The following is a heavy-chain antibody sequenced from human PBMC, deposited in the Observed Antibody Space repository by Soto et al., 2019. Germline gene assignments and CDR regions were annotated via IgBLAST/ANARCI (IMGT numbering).Heavy chain of an antibody. CDR2: INTDGSSA. V-gene: IGHV3-74*01. CDR3: ARDYYSSGTD. Sequence: GGTLSLSCAASGFTFSNYWMHWVRQAPGKGLVWVSRINTDGSSAGYAVSVKARFTTSRQNAKNTLYLQMNSLRSQDQTVDYCARDYYSSGTDWGQGTLVTVSS. CDR1: GFTFSNYW. J-gene: IGHJ4*02. D-gene: IGHD3-22*01.